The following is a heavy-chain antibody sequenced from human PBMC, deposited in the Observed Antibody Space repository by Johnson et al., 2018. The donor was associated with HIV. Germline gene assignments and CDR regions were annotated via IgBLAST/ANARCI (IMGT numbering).Heavy chain of an antibody. CDR2: ISYDGSDK. V-gene: IGHV3-30*04. CDR1: GFTFSSYA. Sequence: QVQLVESGGGVVQPGRSLRLSCEASGFTFSSYAMHWVRQAPGKGLEWVAVISYDGSDKYHADSVKGRITISRDNSKNTLFLQMNSLKTEDTAVYYCAKDLSSGWYHAFDIWGQGTMVTVSS. J-gene: IGHJ3*02. D-gene: IGHD6-19*01. CDR3: AKDLSSGWYHAFDI.